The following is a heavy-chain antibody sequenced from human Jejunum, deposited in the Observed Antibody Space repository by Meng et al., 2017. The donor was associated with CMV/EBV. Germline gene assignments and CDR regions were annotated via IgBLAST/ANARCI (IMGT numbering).Heavy chain of an antibody. CDR1: GSISSSNW. J-gene: IGHJ4*02. CDR2: VYHSGST. V-gene: IGHV4-4*02. D-gene: IGHD2-2*01. CDR3: ARGNLGYCSSTSCVPDY. Sequence: GSISSSNWWSWVRQPPGKGLEWIGEVYHSGSTNYNPSLKSRVTISVDKSKNQFSLKLSSVTAADTAVYYCARGNLGYCSSTSCVPDYWGQGTLVTVSS.